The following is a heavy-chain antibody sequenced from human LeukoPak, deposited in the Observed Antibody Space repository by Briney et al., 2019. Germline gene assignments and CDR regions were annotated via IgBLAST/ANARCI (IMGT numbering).Heavy chain of an antibody. CDR2: INHSGST. Sequence: PSETLSLTCAVYGGSFSGYYWGWIRQPPGKGLEWIGEINHSGSTNYNPSLKSRVTISVDTSKNQFSLKLSSVTAADTAVYYCARGHRHWFDPWGQGTLVTVSS. V-gene: IGHV4-34*01. CDR3: ARGHRHWFDP. CDR1: GGSFSGYY. J-gene: IGHJ5*02.